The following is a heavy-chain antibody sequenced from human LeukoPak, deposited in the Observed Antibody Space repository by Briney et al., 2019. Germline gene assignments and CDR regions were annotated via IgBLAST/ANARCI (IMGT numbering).Heavy chain of an antibody. CDR1: GYTFTNYG. D-gene: IGHD5/OR15-5a*01. CDR3: ARDAVSTTTAGGIDY. CDR2: ISAYSGYT. Sequence: ASVKVSCKASGYTFTNYGISWGRQAPGQGREWRGWISAYSGYTHYAQKIQGRVTVTTEASTSTAYMELRSLTSYDTAVYYCARDAVSTTTAGGIDYWGQGTLVTVSS. V-gene: IGHV1-18*01. J-gene: IGHJ4*02.